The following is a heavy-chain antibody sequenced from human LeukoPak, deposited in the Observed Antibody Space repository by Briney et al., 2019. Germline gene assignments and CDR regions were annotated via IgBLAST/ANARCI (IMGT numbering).Heavy chain of an antibody. J-gene: IGHJ4*02. CDR2: IYYSGTT. Sequence: SETLSLTCTVSGGSISSGYHWGWIRQPPGKGLEWIGSIYYSGTTYYNTSLKSRVIISVDTSKNQFSLKVSSVTAADTAVYYCARSEGSYFDSWGQGTLVTVSS. CDR1: GGSISSGYH. CDR3: ARSEGSYFDS. V-gene: IGHV4-39*07.